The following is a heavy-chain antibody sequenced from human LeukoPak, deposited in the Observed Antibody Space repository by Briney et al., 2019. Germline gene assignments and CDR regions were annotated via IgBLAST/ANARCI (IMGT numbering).Heavy chain of an antibody. CDR2: ISYDGSNK. CDR3: ARDYGVSDYCSSTSCYKGDAFDI. J-gene: IGHJ3*02. V-gene: IGHV3-30*01. CDR1: GFTFSSYA. Sequence: TGGSLRLSCTASGFTFSSYAMHWVRQAPGKGLEWVAVISYDGSNKYYADSVKGRFTISRDNSKNTLYLQMNSLRAEDTAVYYCARDYGVSDYCSSTSCYKGDAFDIWGQGTMVTVSS. D-gene: IGHD2-2*02.